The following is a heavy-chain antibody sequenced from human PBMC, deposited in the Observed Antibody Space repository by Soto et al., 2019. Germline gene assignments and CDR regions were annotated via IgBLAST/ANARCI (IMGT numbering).Heavy chain of an antibody. Sequence: VKVSCKASGYTFTSYYMHWVRQAPGQGLEWMGIINPSGGSTSYAQKFQGRVTMTRDTSTSTVYVELSSLRSEDTAVYYCARGYSGYDYAFDIWGQGTMVTVSS. CDR3: ARGYSGYDYAFDI. J-gene: IGHJ3*02. CDR2: INPSGGST. V-gene: IGHV1-46*01. CDR1: GYTFTSYY. D-gene: IGHD5-12*01.